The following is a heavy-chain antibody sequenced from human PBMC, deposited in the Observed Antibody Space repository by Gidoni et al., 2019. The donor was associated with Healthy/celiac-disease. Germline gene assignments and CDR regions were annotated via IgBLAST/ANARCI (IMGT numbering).Heavy chain of an antibody. D-gene: IGHD4-17*01. Sequence: EVQLVESGEGLVQPGGSLRLYCAASGFTFSSYAMHWVRQAPGKGLEYVSAISSNGGSTYYADSVKGRFTISRDNSKNTLYLQMGSLRAEDMAVYYCAASLRGVWAFDIWGQGTMVTVSS. V-gene: IGHV3-64*02. J-gene: IGHJ3*02. CDR3: AASLRGVWAFDI. CDR2: ISSNGGST. CDR1: GFTFSSYA.